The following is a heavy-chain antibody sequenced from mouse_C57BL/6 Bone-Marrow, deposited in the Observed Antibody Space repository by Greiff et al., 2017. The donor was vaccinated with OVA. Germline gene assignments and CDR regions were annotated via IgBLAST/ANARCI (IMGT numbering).Heavy chain of an antibody. CDR3: ARWYSNYTWFAY. D-gene: IGHD2-5*01. CDR2: INPNNGGT. V-gene: IGHV1-18*01. CDR1: GYTFTDYN. Sequence: EVKLQESGPELVKPGASVKIPCKASGYTFTDYNMDWVKQSHGKSLEWIGDINPNNGGTIYNQKFKGKATLTVDKSSSTAYMELRSLTSEDTAVYYCARWYSNYTWFAYWGQGTLVTVSA. J-gene: IGHJ3*01.